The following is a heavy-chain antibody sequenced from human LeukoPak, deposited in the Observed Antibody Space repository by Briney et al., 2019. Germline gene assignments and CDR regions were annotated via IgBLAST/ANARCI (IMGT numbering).Heavy chain of an antibody. D-gene: IGHD5-18*01. CDR3: AKRPERQLWFPY. V-gene: IGHV3-23*01. Sequence: GGSLRLSCAASGFTFSSYAVSWVRQAPGKGLEWVSGISGSGGSTYYADSVKGRFTISRDNSKNTLYLQMNSLRAEDTAVYYCAKRPERQLWFPYWGQGTLVTVSS. CDR1: GFTFSSYA. CDR2: ISGSGGST. J-gene: IGHJ4*02.